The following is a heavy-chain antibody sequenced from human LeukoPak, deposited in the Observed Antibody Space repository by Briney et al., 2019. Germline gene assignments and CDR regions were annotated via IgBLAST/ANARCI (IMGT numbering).Heavy chain of an antibody. CDR2: LWYDGSKE. CDR1: GFTFNNYG. Sequence: QPGRSLRLSCAASGFTFNNYGFHWVRRAPGKGLEWVAALWYDGSKECNADSVKGRFTISKDNPKNSVYMERNGLRAEDTAVNWCARDPARSMDNWGQGTLVTVSP. D-gene: IGHD2/OR15-2a*01. V-gene: IGHV3-33*01. J-gene: IGHJ4*02. CDR3: ARDPARSMDN.